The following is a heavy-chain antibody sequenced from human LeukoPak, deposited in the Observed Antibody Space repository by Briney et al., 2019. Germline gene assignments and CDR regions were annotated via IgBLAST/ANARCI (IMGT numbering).Heavy chain of an antibody. Sequence: GGSLRLSCAASGFTFSSYWMSWVRQAPGKGLEWVANIKQDGNEKYYVDSVKGRFTISRDNAKNSLYLQMNSLRAEDTAVYYCARDRAYYYGSGSYHSYYGMDVWGQGTTVTVSS. CDR1: GFTFSSYW. D-gene: IGHD3-10*01. V-gene: IGHV3-7*01. CDR3: ARDRAYYYGSGSYHSYYGMDV. J-gene: IGHJ6*02. CDR2: IKQDGNEK.